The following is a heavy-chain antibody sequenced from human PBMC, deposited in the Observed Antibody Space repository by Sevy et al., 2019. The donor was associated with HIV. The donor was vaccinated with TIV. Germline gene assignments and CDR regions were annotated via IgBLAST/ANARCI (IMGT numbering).Heavy chain of an antibody. CDR2: ISYDGSNK. Sequence: GGSLRLSCAASGFTFSSYAMHWVRQAPGKGLEWVAVISYDGSNKYYADSVKGRFTISRDNSKNTLYLQMNSLRAEDRAVYYCAGSSGWYGHYAFDIWGQGTMVTVSS. J-gene: IGHJ3*02. CDR3: AGSSGWYGHYAFDI. V-gene: IGHV3-30-3*01. CDR1: GFTFSSYA. D-gene: IGHD6-19*01.